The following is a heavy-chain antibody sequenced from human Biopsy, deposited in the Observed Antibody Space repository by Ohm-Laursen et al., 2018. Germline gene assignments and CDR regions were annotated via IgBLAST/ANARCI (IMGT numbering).Heavy chain of an antibody. Sequence: SDTLSLTCVVDGGSFSGYDWTWIRQPPGKGLEWVGEFSHTGTTIYHPSLKSRVTISVDTSKNQFSLKVRSVTAADMAVYYCVRGVDYYDPYHYYALDVWGQGTTVTVSS. CDR1: GGSFSGYD. J-gene: IGHJ6*02. D-gene: IGHD3-22*01. CDR2: FSHTGTT. CDR3: VRGVDYYDPYHYYALDV. V-gene: IGHV4-34*01.